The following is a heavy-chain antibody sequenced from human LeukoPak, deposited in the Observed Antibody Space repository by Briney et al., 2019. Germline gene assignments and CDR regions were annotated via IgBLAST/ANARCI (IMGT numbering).Heavy chain of an antibody. D-gene: IGHD3-3*01. V-gene: IGHV3-7*01. CDR1: GFTFSSYW. CDR3: ARGGLRFLEWSLGY. Sequence: GGSLRLSCAASGFTFSSYWMSWVRQAPGKGLEWVANIKQDGSEKYYVDSVKGRFTISRDNAKNSLYLQMDSLRAEDTAVYYCARGGLRFLEWSLGYWGQGTLVTVSS. J-gene: IGHJ4*02. CDR2: IKQDGSEK.